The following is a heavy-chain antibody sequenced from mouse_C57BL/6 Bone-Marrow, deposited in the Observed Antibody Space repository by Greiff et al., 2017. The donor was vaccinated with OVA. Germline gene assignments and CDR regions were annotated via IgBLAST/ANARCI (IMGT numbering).Heavy chain of an antibody. J-gene: IGHJ2*01. CDR2: IYPRDGST. V-gene: IGHV1-85*01. CDR3: ASHYYGTLFDY. CDR1: GYTFTSYD. D-gene: IGHD1-1*01. Sequence: QVQLKESGPELVKPGASVKLSCKASGYTFTSYDINWVKQRPGQGLEWIGWIYPRDGSTKYNEKFKGKATLTVDTSSSTAYMELHSLTSEDSAVYFCASHYYGTLFDYWGQGTTLTVSS.